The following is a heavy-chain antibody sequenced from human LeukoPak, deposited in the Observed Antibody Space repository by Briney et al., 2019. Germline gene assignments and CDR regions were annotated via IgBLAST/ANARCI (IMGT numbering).Heavy chain of an antibody. V-gene: IGHV3-7*01. J-gene: IGHJ5*01. CDR2: IKDDGSEK. Sequence: PGGSLRLSCEASGFTFSDCWMSWIRQTPGKGLEWVANIKDDGSEKYYVDSVKGRFTVSRDNAKNSLYLQMNSLRAEDTALYYCVRRGNRWGDSWGQGTLVTVSS. CDR3: VRRGNRWGDS. CDR1: GFTFSDCW. D-gene: IGHD3-16*01.